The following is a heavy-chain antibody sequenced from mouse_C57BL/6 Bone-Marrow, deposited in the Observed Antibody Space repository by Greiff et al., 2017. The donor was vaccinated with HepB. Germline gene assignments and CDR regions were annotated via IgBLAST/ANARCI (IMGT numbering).Heavy chain of an antibody. CDR2: IYPGSGST. CDR3: ARGSIITAASPPFAY. V-gene: IGHV1-55*01. D-gene: IGHD1-1*01. CDR1: GYTFTSYW. Sequence: QVQLQHPGAELVKPGASVKMSCKASGYTFTSYWITWVKQRPGQGLEWIGDIYPGSGSTNYNEKFKSKATLTVDTSSSTAYMQLSSLTSEDSAVYYCARGSIITAASPPFAYWGQGTLVTVSA. J-gene: IGHJ3*01.